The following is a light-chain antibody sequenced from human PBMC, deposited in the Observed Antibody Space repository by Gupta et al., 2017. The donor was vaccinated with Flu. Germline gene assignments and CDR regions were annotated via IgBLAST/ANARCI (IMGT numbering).Light chain of an antibody. CDR1: SLRNSY. Sequence: SSALTQAPAVSVALGQTVRITCQGDSLRNSYASWYQQKPVQAPVLVIYDNNIRHSGIPDRFYGSSSGNTASLTITGAQAEDEADYYCNSRDSTDNHQAVFGGGTKLTVL. CDR3: NSRDSTDNHQAV. J-gene: IGLJ2*01. V-gene: IGLV3-19*01. CDR2: DNN.